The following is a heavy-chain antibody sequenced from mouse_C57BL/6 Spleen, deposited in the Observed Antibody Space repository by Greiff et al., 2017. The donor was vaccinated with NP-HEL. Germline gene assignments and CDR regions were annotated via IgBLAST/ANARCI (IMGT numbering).Heavy chain of an antibody. V-gene: IGHV2-6*01. CDR3: ASGGAQATWFAY. CDR2: IWGVGST. Sequence: VKVEESGPGLVAPSQSLSITCTVSGFSLTSYGVDWVRQSPGKGLEWLGVIWGVGSTNYNSALKSRLSISKDNSKSQVFLKMNSLQTDDTAMYYCASGGAQATWFAYWGQGTLVTVSA. J-gene: IGHJ3*01. D-gene: IGHD3-2*02. CDR1: GFSLTSYG.